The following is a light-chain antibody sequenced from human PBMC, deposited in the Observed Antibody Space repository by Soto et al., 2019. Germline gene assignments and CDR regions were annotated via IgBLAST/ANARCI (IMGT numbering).Light chain of an antibody. J-gene: IGKJ1*01. CDR3: QQYGSSGT. CDR2: GAS. Sequence: ESVLTHSPGTLSLSPWEIATLSCRASQSVTSTYLAWYQQKPGQAPRLLIYGASSRATGIPDRFSGSGSGTDFTLTISRLEPEDFAVYYCQQYGSSGTFGQGTKVDIK. V-gene: IGKV3-20*01. CDR1: QSVTSTY.